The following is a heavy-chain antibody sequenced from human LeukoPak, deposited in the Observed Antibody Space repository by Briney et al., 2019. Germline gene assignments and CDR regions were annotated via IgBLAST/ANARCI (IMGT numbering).Heavy chain of an antibody. CDR3: ANKGGYSSSWYPPLNYYYGMDV. CDR2: INHSGST. CDR1: GFTFSRYS. Sequence: GSLRLSCVASGFTFSRYSMNWVRQPPGKGLEWIGEINHSGSTNYNPSLKSRVTISVDTSKNQFSLKLSSVTAADTAVYYCANKGGYSSSWYPPLNYYYGMDVWGQGTTVTVSS. V-gene: IGHV4-34*08. J-gene: IGHJ6*02. D-gene: IGHD6-13*01.